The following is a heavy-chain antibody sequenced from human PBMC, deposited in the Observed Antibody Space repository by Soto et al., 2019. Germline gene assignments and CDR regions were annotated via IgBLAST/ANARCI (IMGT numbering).Heavy chain of an antibody. CDR2: ISAYNGDT. Sequence: QVQLVQSGPEVKKPGASVKVSCKTSGYTFTRYSISWVRQAPGQGLEWMGWISAYNGDTNYAQNLQGRVTMTTHATTSRADKEQRRLRSDDTAMYNCARDHAGSGWYHLDHWGQGTLVTVSS. CDR1: GYTFTRYS. D-gene: IGHD6-19*01. CDR3: ARDHAGSGWYHLDH. J-gene: IGHJ4*02. V-gene: IGHV1-18*01.